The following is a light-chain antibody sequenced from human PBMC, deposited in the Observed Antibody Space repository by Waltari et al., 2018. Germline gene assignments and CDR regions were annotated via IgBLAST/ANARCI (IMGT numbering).Light chain of an antibody. CDR1: QSILYSSNNKNY. CDR3: QQYYTTPLT. V-gene: IGKV4-1*01. J-gene: IGKJ3*01. CDR2: WAS. Sequence: DIVMTQSPESLAVSLDERATINCKSSQSILYSSNNKNYLAWYQQKPGQSPKLLIYWASTRESGVPDRFNGSGSGTDFTLTISNLQAEDVAVYYCQQYYTTPLTFGPGTKVEIE.